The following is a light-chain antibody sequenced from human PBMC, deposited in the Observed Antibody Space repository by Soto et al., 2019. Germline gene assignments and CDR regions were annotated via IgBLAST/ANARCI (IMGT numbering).Light chain of an antibody. Sequence: EIVLKQSPGTLSLSPGERATLSCRASQSLNSFYLAWYQQKPGQAPRLLIYGSSNRATGIPDRFSGSGSGTDFTLTISRLDPEDFAVYYCQQYDISPRTFGQGTKVDIK. V-gene: IGKV3-20*01. CDR2: GSS. CDR1: QSLNSFY. CDR3: QQYDISPRT. J-gene: IGKJ1*01.